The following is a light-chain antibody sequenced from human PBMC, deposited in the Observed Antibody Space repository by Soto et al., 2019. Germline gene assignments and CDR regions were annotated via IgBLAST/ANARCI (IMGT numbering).Light chain of an antibody. CDR2: DVT. Sequence: QSVLTQPASVSVSPGQSITISCTGTSSDVGGYDYVSWYQQHPGKAPKLMIYDVTNRPSGVSNRFSGSKSGNTASLTISGLQTEDEATYYCSSYTSSTSYVFGTGTKVTVL. V-gene: IGLV2-14*01. J-gene: IGLJ1*01. CDR3: SSYTSSTSYV. CDR1: SSDVGGYDY.